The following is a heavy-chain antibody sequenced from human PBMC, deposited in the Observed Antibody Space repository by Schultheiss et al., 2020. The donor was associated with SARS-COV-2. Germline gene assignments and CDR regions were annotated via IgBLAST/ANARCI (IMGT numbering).Heavy chain of an antibody. J-gene: IGHJ5*02. D-gene: IGHD6-13*01. CDR2: MNPNSGNT. CDR3: ARDRRAAANWFDP. V-gene: IGHV1-8*02. CDR1: GYTFTGYY. Sequence: ASVKVSCKASGYTFTGYYMHWVRQAPGQGLEWMGWMNPNSGNTGYAQKFQGRVTMTRNTSISTAYMELSSLRSEDTAVYYCARDRRAAANWFDPWGQGTLVTVSS.